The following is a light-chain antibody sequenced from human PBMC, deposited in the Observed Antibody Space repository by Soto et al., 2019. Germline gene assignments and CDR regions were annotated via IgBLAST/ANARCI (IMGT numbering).Light chain of an antibody. CDR3: GTWDSSLSAYV. Sequence: QSVLTQPPSVSAAPGQKVTTSFSGSSSNIGNNYVSWYQQLPGTAPKLLIYDNNKRPSGIPDRFSGSKSVTSATLGITGLQTGDEVDYYCGTWDSSLSAYVFGTGTKLTVL. J-gene: IGLJ1*01. CDR2: DNN. V-gene: IGLV1-51*01. CDR1: SSNIGNNY.